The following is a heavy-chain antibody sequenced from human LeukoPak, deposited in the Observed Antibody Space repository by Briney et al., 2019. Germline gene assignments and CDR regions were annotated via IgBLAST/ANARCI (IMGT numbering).Heavy chain of an antibody. D-gene: IGHD5-18*01. CDR2: ISSGSDYT. Sequence: GGSLRLSCAASGFSFSSHGMSWVRQAPWKGPEWVSSISSGSDYTFYADSVKGRFTISRDNSKNTLSLQMNSPRVEDTAMYYCAKGVESWLTYFDHWGQGTLVTVSS. V-gene: IGHV3-23*01. CDR1: GFSFSSHG. CDR3: AKGVESWLTYFDH. J-gene: IGHJ4*02.